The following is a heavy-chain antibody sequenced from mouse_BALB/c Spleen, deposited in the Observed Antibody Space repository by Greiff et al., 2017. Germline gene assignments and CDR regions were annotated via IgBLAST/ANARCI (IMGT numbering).Heavy chain of an antibody. V-gene: IGHV14-3*02. J-gene: IGHJ2*01. CDR2: IDPANGNT. CDR3: ARDGNYGLYYFDY. Sequence: VQLKQSGAELVKPGASVKLSCTASGFNIKDTYMHWVKQRPEQGLEWIGRIDPANGNTKYDPKFQGKATITADTSSNTAYLQLSSLTSEDTAVYYCARDGNYGLYYFDYWGQGTTLTVSS. D-gene: IGHD2-1*01. CDR1: GFNIKDTY.